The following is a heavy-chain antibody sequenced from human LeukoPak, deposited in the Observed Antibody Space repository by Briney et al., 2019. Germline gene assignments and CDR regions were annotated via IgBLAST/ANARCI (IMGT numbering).Heavy chain of an antibody. V-gene: IGHV3-48*03. CDR3: ARGGYCGSTLCYVFNAFDV. D-gene: IGHD2-2*01. J-gene: IGHJ3*01. CDR2: ISGSGSSI. Sequence: GGSLRLSCGASGFTFSSHEMNWVRRAPGKGLEWVSYISGSGSSIYYADSVKGRFTISRDNAKKSLYLQLNSVRAEDTAAYYCARGGYCGSTLCYVFNAFDVWAKGQWSPSLQ. CDR1: GFTFSSHE.